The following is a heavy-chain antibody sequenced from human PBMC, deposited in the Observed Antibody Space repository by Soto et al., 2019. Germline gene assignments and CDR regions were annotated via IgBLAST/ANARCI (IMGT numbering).Heavy chain of an antibody. V-gene: IGHV3-23*01. J-gene: IGHJ6*02. CDR3: AKPGDPYGSGSYYNIPYYYGMDV. D-gene: IGHD3-10*01. CDR2: ISGSGGST. CDR1: GFTFSSYA. Sequence: PGGSLRLSCAASGFTFSSYAMSWVRQAPGKGLEWVSAISGSGGSTYYADSVKGRFTISRDNSKNTLYLQMNSLRAEDTAVYYCAKPGDPYGSGSYYNIPYYYGMDVWGQGTTVTVSS.